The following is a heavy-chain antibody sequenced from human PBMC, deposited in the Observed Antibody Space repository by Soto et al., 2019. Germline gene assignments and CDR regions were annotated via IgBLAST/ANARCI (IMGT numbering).Heavy chain of an antibody. Sequence: SETLSLTCTVSSGPITGYYWSWIRQPPGRGLEWIGYIYYAGNTLYTPSLNSRVTISVDTSKNQFSLKLTSVTAADTAVYYCAIHDAVPTLQTGMGVGGQGTMFTVSS. J-gene: IGHJ3*01. V-gene: IGHV4-59*01. CDR1: SGPITGYY. D-gene: IGHD1-20*01. CDR3: AIHDAVPTLQTGMGV. CDR2: IYYAGNT.